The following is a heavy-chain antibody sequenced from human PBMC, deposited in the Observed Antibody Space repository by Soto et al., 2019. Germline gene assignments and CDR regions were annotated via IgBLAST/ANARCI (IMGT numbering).Heavy chain of an antibody. CDR3: ARSPPRYAAAGTPITSTRYRQFDY. Sequence: ASVKVSCKASGYTFTSYGISWVRQAPGQGLEWMGWISAYNGNTNYAQKLQGRVTMTTDTSTSTAYMELRSLRSDDTAVYYCARSPPRYAAAGTPITSTRYRQFDYWGQGTLVTVSS. CDR2: ISAYNGNT. J-gene: IGHJ4*02. CDR1: GYTFTSYG. V-gene: IGHV1-18*01. D-gene: IGHD6-13*01.